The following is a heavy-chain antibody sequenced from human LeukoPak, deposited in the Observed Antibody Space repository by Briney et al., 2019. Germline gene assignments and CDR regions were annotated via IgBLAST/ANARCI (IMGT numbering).Heavy chain of an antibody. J-gene: IGHJ5*02. CDR1: GYTFTSYG. CDR3: ARDSFLGYCSSTSCYSSNWFDP. D-gene: IGHD2-2*02. Sequence: ASVKVSCKASGYTFTSYGISWVRQAPGQGLEWMGWISAYNGNTNYAQKLQGRVTMTTDTSTSTAYMELRSLRSDDTAVYYCARDSFLGYCSSTSCYSSNWFDPWGQGTLVTVSS. CDR2: ISAYNGNT. V-gene: IGHV1-18*01.